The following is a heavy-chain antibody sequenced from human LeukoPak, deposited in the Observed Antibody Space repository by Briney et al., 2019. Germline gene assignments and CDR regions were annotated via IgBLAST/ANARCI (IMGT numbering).Heavy chain of an antibody. CDR1: RGSSSSSSYY. J-gene: IGHJ4*02. Sequence: PETLSLTCSVSRGSSSSSSYYWGWIRQPPGKGLEWIGSIYYSGRTYYNPSLKSRVTISVDTSKNHFSLKLSSVTAADTAVYYCARIEYSSSCDYWGQGTLVTVPS. D-gene: IGHD6-6*01. CDR3: ARIEYSSSCDY. V-gene: IGHV4-39*07. CDR2: IYYSGRT.